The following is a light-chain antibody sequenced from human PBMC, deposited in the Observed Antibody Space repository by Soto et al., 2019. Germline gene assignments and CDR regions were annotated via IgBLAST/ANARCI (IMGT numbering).Light chain of an antibody. CDR1: LSVSSY. Sequence: ETVLTQSPATLSLSPGERVTLSCRASLSVSSYLAWYQQKPGQAPRLLIYDASNRATGIPARFSGSGSGTDFTLTISSLEPEDFAVYYCQQRTNWPLTFGGGTKVEIK. CDR3: QQRTNWPLT. CDR2: DAS. J-gene: IGKJ4*01. V-gene: IGKV3-11*01.